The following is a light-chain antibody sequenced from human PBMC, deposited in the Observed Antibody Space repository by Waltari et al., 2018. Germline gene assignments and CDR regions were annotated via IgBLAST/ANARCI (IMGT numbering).Light chain of an antibody. CDR1: ILRTYY. CDR3: SSRELSGHVV. Sequence: SSDLTQDPAASVALGQTVRLTCQGDILRTYYGNWCRQKPGQPPELVIYGKHNRPSGIPDRFSASSSGNTASLIITGAQAEDEADYYCSSRELSGHVVFGGGTRLTVL. CDR2: GKH. V-gene: IGLV3-19*01. J-gene: IGLJ2*01.